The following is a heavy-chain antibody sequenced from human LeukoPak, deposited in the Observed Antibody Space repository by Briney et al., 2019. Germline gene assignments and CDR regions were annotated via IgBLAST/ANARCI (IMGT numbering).Heavy chain of an antibody. V-gene: IGHV1-18*01. CDR1: GYTFTSYG. J-gene: IGHJ5*02. CDR2: ISGKT. Sequence: ASVKVSCKASGYTFTSYGISWVRQAPGQGLEWMGWISGKTNYAQKFQGRVTMTTDTSTSTAYMELSSLRSDDTAVYFCARDHRLQLENWFDPWGQGTLVTVSS. D-gene: IGHD2-2*01. CDR3: ARDHRLQLENWFDP.